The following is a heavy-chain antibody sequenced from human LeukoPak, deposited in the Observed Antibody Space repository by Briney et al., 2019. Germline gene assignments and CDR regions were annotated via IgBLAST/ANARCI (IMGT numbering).Heavy chain of an antibody. CDR1: GASVSNYD. CDR2: VYYSGRA. V-gene: IGHV4-59*02. J-gene: IGHJ3*02. CDR3: ARRGGNPLGAFDI. Sequence: SETLSLTCTVSGASVSNYDWSWIRQPPGKGLEWIGYVYYSGRANYNPSLESRVTISVDTSKNQFSLKLTSVTAADTAMYYCARRGGNPLGAFDIWGQGTMVTVSS. D-gene: IGHD4-23*01.